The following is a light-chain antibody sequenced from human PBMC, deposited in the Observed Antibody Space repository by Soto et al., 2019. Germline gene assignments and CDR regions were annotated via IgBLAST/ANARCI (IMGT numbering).Light chain of an antibody. V-gene: IGKV4-1*01. J-gene: IGKJ2*01. CDR3: QQCYSIPT. CDR2: WAS. Sequence: DFVLTQSPDSLAVSLGERATINCKSSQNLFHSSNNKNHLAWYQQKPGQPPKLLIYWASTRESGVPERFSGSVSGTDFTLTISSLQAEEVAVYYCQQCYSIPTFGQGTKLEIK. CDR1: QNLFHSSNNKNH.